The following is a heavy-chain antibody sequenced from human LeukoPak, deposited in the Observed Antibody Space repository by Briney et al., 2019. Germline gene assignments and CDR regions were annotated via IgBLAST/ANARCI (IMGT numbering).Heavy chain of an antibody. CDR3: ARPDVYSSGWYIYNI. CDR1: GGSISSYY. J-gene: IGHJ3*02. Sequence: SETLSLTCTVSGGSISSYYWSWIRQPPGNGLEWIGYIYYSGSTNYNPSLKSRVTISVDTSKNQFSLKLSSVTAADTAVYYCARPDVYSSGWYIYNIWGQGTMVTVSS. D-gene: IGHD6-19*01. CDR2: IYYSGST. V-gene: IGHV4-59*08.